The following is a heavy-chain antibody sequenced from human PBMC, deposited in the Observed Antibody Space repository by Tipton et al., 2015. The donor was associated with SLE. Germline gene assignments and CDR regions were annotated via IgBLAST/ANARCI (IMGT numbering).Heavy chain of an antibody. CDR2: IHHSGST. J-gene: IGHJ4*02. Sequence: TLSLTCTVSGGSISNYYWSWIRQSPGKGLEWIGYIHHSGSTNYNPSLQSRVTISRDPSKNQFSLKLSSVTAADTAVYYCARDPNGGYGSFDYWGLGALVTVSS. D-gene: IGHD7-27*01. CDR3: ARDPNGGYGSFDY. V-gene: IGHV4-59*12. CDR1: GGSISNYY.